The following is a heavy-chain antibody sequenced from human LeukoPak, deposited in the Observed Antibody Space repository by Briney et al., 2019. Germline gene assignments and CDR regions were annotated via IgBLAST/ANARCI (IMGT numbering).Heavy chain of an antibody. J-gene: IGHJ4*02. D-gene: IGHD3-22*01. CDR3: AKATYYYDSSGYYYAAYFDY. CDR2: ISGSGGST. CDR1: GFTFSSYG. V-gene: IGHV3-23*01. Sequence: GGSLRLSCAASGFTFSSYGMSWVRQAPGKGLEWVSAISGSGGSTYYADSVKGRFTISRDNSKNTLYLQMNSLRAEDTAVYYCAKATYYYDSSGYYYAAYFDYWGQGTLVTVSS.